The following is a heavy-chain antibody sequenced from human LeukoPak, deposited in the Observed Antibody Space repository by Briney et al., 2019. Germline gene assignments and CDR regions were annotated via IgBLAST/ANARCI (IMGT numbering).Heavy chain of an antibody. V-gene: IGHV1-18*01. Sequence: ASVKFSCKVSGYTFISFGVTWVRQAPGQGLEWMGWISPYNGDTKYAPKVQGRVSMTTDTSTSTVYMELRSLRSDDTAVYYCARAEQVLWFGGKLDYWGQGTLVIVSS. CDR2: ISPYNGDT. D-gene: IGHD3-10*01. J-gene: IGHJ4*02. CDR3: ARAEQVLWFGGKLDY. CDR1: GYTFISFG.